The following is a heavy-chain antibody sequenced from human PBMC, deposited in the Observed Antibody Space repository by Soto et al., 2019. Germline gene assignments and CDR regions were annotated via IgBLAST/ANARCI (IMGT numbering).Heavy chain of an antibody. CDR2: IYHTGTT. J-gene: IGHJ4*02. D-gene: IGHD3-22*01. V-gene: IGHV4-38-2*02. CDR3: ARDGLRYFDSSGYYSGPPLDY. Sequence: SETLSLTCAVSGFSISSDYFWGFIRQPPGKGLEWIGSIYHTGTTYYSPSLKSRATIFLDTSKNQFSLNLTSVTAADTAIYYCARDGLRYFDSSGYYSGPPLDYWGQGARVTVSS. CDR1: GFSISSDYF.